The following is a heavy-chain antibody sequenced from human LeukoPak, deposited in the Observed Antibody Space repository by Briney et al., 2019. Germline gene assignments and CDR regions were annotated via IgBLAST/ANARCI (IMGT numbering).Heavy chain of an antibody. J-gene: IGHJ4*02. Sequence: GGSLRLSCVVSGFAIITYGMHWVRQAPGKGLEWVAFIYYDGINKYYAESVKGRFTISRDNSENTLYLQMDSLRTEDTAVYYCAKSQGMYGADYWGQGTLVTVSS. CDR1: GFAIITYG. CDR3: AKSQGMYGADY. V-gene: IGHV3-30*02. D-gene: IGHD2-8*01. CDR2: IYYDGINK.